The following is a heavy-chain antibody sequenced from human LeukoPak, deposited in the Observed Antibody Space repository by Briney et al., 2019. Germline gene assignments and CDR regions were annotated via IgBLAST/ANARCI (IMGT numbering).Heavy chain of an antibody. Sequence: SQTLSLTCAISGDSVSSNSAAWNWIRQSPSRGLEWLGRTYYRSKCYNDYAVSVKSRITINPDTSKNQFSLQLNSVTPEDTAVYYCARDRSGNYDSSGYSGDYYFDYWGQGTLVTVSS. CDR1: GDSVSSNSAA. V-gene: IGHV6-1*01. D-gene: IGHD3-22*01. CDR3: ARDRSGNYDSSGYSGDYYFDY. J-gene: IGHJ4*02. CDR2: TYYRSKCYN.